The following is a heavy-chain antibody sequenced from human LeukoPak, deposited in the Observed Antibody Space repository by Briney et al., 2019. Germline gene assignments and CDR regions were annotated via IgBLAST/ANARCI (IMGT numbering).Heavy chain of an antibody. D-gene: IGHD3-10*01. CDR2: ISSSSSYI. J-gene: IGHJ4*02. V-gene: IGHV3-21*01. Sequence: GGSLRLSCAASGFIFSSYSMNWVRQAPGKGLGWVSSISSSSSYIYYADSVKGRFTISRDNAKNSLYLQMNSLRAEDTAVYYCARDWDTMVRGVSYFDYWGQGTLVTVSS. CDR3: ARDWDTMVRGVSYFDY. CDR1: GFIFSSYS.